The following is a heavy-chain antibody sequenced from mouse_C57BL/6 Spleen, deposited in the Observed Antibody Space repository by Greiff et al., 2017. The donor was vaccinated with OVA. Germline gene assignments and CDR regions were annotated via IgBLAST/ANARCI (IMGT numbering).Heavy chain of an antibody. V-gene: IGHV1-18*01. CDR1: GYTFTDYN. J-gene: IGHJ1*03. Sequence: VQLKESGPELVKPGASVKIPCKASGYTFTDYNMDWVKQSHGKSLEWIGDINPNNGGTNYNKQFKGKATLTVDKSSSTAYMDLSSLTSDDTAVYYCARSYSNYWYFDVWGTGTTVTVSS. CDR2: INPNNGGT. D-gene: IGHD2-5*01. CDR3: ARSYSNYWYFDV.